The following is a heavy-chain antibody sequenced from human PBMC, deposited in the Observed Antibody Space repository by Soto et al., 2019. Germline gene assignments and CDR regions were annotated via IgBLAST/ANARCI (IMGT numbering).Heavy chain of an antibody. J-gene: IGHJ5*02. CDR2: IYYSGST. V-gene: IGHV4-39*01. Sequence: SETLSLTCTVSGGSISSSSYYWGWIRQPPGKGLEWIGSIYYSGSTYYNPSLKSRVTISVDTSKNQFSLKLSSVTAADTAVYYCARHSLYYGSGDLGWFDPWGQGTLVTVSS. CDR1: GGSISSSSYY. CDR3: ARHSLYYGSGDLGWFDP. D-gene: IGHD3-10*01.